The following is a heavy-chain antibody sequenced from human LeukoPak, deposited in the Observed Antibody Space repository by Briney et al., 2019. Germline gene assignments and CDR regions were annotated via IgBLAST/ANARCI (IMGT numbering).Heavy chain of an antibody. D-gene: IGHD7-27*01. CDR2: TYYKSKWYN. CDR3: ARDADWGYDAFDI. CDR1: GDSVSVIRDV. Sequence: QTLSLTCGISGDSVSVIRDVWNWIRQSPSRGLEWLGRTYYKSKWYNDYAVSVKSRITISPDTSKNQFSLQLNSVTPEDTAVYYCARDADWGYDAFDIWGQGTMVTVSS. J-gene: IGHJ3*02. V-gene: IGHV6-1*01.